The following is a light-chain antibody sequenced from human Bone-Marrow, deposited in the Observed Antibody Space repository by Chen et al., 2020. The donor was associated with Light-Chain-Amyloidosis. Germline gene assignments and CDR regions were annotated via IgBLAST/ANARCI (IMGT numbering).Light chain of an antibody. CDR2: GAS. V-gene: IGKV3-15*01. Sequence: EIVMTQSPATLSVSPGERATLSCRASRSVSSNLAWYQQNLGKAPRLLIYGASTGATGIPARFSGSGSGAEVNLTISSLQGGDVGVCYCQQYNDWPLTFGGGTKV. J-gene: IGKJ4*01. CDR1: RSVSSN. CDR3: QQYNDWPLT.